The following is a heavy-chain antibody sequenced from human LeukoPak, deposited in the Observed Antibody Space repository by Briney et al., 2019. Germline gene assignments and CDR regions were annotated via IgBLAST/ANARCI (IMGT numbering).Heavy chain of an antibody. Sequence: PGGSLRLSCAASGFTFDDYAMHWVRQAPGKGLEWVSGISWNSGSIGYADSVKGRFTISRDNSKNTLYLQMNSLRAEDTAVYYCAKDRARDRSSGHTPSDYWGQGTLVTVSS. D-gene: IGHD3-22*01. CDR2: ISWNSGSI. CDR1: GFTFDDYA. J-gene: IGHJ4*02. CDR3: AKDRARDRSSGHTPSDY. V-gene: IGHV3-9*01.